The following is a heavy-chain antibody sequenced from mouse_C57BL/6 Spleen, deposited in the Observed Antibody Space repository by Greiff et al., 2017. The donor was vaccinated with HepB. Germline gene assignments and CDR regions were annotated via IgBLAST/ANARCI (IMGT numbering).Heavy chain of an antibody. V-gene: IGHV1-64*01. CDR3: ARWITTVVAHYYAMDY. J-gene: IGHJ4*01. CDR1: GYTFTSYW. D-gene: IGHD1-1*01. CDR2: IHPNSGST. Sequence: VQLQQPGAELVKPGASVKLSCKASGYTFTSYWMHWVKQKPGKGLEWIGMIHPNSGSTNYNEKFKSKATLTVDKSSSTAYMQLSSLTSEDSAVYYCARWITTVVAHYYAMDYWGQGTSVTVSS.